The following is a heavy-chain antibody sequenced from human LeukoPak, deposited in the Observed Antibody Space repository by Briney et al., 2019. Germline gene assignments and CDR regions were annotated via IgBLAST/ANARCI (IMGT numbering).Heavy chain of an antibody. CDR1: GGSISSYY. CDR2: IYTSGST. Sequence: SETLSLTCTVSGGSISSYYWSWIRQPAGKGLEWIWRIYTSGSTNYNPSLKSRVTMSVDTSKNQFSLKLSSVTAADTAVYYCARDASGYYDSSGYYSYYYYYMDVWGKGTTVTVSS. D-gene: IGHD3-22*01. J-gene: IGHJ6*03. CDR3: ARDASGYYDSSGYYSYYYYYMDV. V-gene: IGHV4-4*07.